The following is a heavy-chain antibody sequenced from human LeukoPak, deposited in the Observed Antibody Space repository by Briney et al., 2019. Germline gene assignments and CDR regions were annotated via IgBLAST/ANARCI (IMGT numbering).Heavy chain of an antibody. Sequence: KPSETLSLTCTVSGGSVSSYYWSWIRQPPGKGLEWIGNIYSSGSTNYNPSLKSRVTISIYTSKKQFSLNLSSVTAADTAVYYCAGHSNNLWNYFEYWGQGTLVTVSS. D-gene: IGHD1/OR15-1a*01. CDR2: IYSSGST. V-gene: IGHV4-59*08. CDR3: AGHSNNLWNYFEY. J-gene: IGHJ4*02. CDR1: GGSVSSYY.